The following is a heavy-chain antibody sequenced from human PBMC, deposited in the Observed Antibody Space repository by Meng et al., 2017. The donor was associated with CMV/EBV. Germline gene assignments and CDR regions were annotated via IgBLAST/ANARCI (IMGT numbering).Heavy chain of an antibody. J-gene: IGHJ3*02. CDR3: VRNGYCTSATCYGAFDI. CDR2: ISYDGSNK. CDR1: GFTFSSYA. D-gene: IGHD2-2*01. V-gene: IGHV3-30-3*01. Sequence: GESLKISCAASGFTFSSYAMHWVRQAPGKGLEWVAVISYDGSNKYYADSVKGRFTISRDNSKNTLYLQMNSLRAEDTAVYYCVRNGYCTSATCYGAFDIWGQGTMVTVSS.